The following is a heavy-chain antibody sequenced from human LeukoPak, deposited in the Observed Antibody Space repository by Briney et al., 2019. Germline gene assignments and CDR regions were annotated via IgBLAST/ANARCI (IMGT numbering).Heavy chain of an antibody. D-gene: IGHD1-14*01. V-gene: IGHV3-23*01. CDR1: GFTFSSYA. CDR3: AKATPGVSKVSPDY. Sequence: GGSLRLSCAASGFTFSSYAMSWVRQAPGKGLEWVSAISGSGGSTYYADSVKGRFTISRDNSKNTLDLQMNSLRAEDTAVYYCAKATPGVSKVSPDYWGQGTLVTVSS. J-gene: IGHJ4*02. CDR2: ISGSGGST.